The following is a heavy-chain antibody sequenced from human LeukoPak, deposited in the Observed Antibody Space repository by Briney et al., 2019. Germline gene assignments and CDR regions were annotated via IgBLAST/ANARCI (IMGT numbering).Heavy chain of an antibody. CDR3: AREPDYGDYVRWFDP. J-gene: IGHJ5*02. V-gene: IGHV1-18*01. Sequence: ASVKVSFKASGYTFTSYGISWVRQAPGQGLEWMGWISAYNGNTNYAQKLQGRVTMNTDTSTSTAYMELRSLRSDDSAVYYCAREPDYGDYVRWFDPRGQGTLVTVSS. D-gene: IGHD4-17*01. CDR2: ISAYNGNT. CDR1: GYTFTSYG.